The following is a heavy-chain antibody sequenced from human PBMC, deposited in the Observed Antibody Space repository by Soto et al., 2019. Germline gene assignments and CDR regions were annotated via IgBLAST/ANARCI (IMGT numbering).Heavy chain of an antibody. CDR2: ISAYSGNT. D-gene: IGHD4-17*01. V-gene: IGHV1-18*04. CDR1: GYTFTTYG. Sequence: QVQLVQSGAEVKKPGASVKVSCKASGYTFTTYGITWVRQAPGQGLEWMGWISAYSGNTNYDQKLQGRPTVTTDTSTNTAYMDLRSLRSDDTAVYYCARVVKAGDYGDYGRYYFDYWGHGTLVTVSS. J-gene: IGHJ4*01. CDR3: ARVVKAGDYGDYGRYYFDY.